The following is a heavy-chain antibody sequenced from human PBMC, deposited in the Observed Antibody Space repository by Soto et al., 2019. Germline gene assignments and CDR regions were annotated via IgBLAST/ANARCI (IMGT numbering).Heavy chain of an antibody. Sequence: SETLSLTCTVSGVSISSGSYYWSWIRQPPGKGLEWIGYIYYSGSTNYNPSLKSRVTISVDTSKNQFSLKLSSVTAADTAVYYCARGIEGWYQGRYYYGMDVWGQGTTVTVSS. CDR2: IYYSGST. D-gene: IGHD6-19*01. CDR3: ARGIEGWYQGRYYYGMDV. V-gene: IGHV4-61*01. J-gene: IGHJ6*02. CDR1: GVSISSGSYY.